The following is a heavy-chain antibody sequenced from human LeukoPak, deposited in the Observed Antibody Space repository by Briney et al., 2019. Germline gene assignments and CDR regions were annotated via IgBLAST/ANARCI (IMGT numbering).Heavy chain of an antibody. CDR1: GFTFSTYW. Sequence: GGSLRLSCAASGFTFSTYWMHWVRQAPGKGLVWVSRINRDGSSTSYADSVKGRFTTSRDNAKNTLYLQMNSLRAEDTAVYYCARDRETYYDILTGYYTLGDAFDIWGQGTIVSVSS. CDR3: ARDRETYYDILTGYYTLGDAFDI. V-gene: IGHV3-74*01. J-gene: IGHJ3*02. D-gene: IGHD3-9*01. CDR2: INRDGSST.